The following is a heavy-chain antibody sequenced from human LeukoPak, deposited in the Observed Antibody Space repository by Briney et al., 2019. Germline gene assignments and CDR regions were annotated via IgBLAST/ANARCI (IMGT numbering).Heavy chain of an antibody. CDR3: ARGESTEAFDI. V-gene: IGHV4-30-4*08. J-gene: IGHJ3*02. CDR1: GGSISSSDYY. Sequence: PSETLSLTCTVSGGSISSSDYYWSWIRQPPRKGLEWIGYIYYSGSTYYNPSLKSRVTISVDTSKNQFSLKLSSVTAADTAVYYCARGESTEAFDIGAQGSMVTVSS. CDR2: IYYSGST.